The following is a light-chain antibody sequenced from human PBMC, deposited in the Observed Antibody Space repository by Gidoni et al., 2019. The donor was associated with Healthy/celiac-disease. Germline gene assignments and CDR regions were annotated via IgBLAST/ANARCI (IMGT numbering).Light chain of an antibody. CDR2: DVS. V-gene: IGLV2-11*01. Sequence: QAALTQLRAGSGSPVQTVTISGTGTSSDVGGYNYVSWYQQHPGKAPKLMIYDVSKRPSGVPDCFSGSKSGNTASLTISGLQAEDEADYYCCSYAGSYTFENVVFGGGTKLTVL. J-gene: IGLJ2*01. CDR3: CSYAGSYTFENVV. CDR1: SSDVGGYNY.